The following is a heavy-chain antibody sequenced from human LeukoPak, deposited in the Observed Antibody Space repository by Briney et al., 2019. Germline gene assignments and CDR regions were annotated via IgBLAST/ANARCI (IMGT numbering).Heavy chain of an antibody. V-gene: IGHV3-48*03. CDR3: AREGNYYGSGSYYRHAFDI. Sequence: GGSLRLSCAASGFTFSSYVMNWVRQAPGKGLEWVSYISSSGSTIYYADSVKGRFTISRDNAKNSLYLQMNSLRAEDTAVYYCAREGNYYGSGSYYRHAFDIWGQGTMVTVSS. CDR1: GFTFSSYV. D-gene: IGHD3-10*01. J-gene: IGHJ3*02. CDR2: ISSSGSTI.